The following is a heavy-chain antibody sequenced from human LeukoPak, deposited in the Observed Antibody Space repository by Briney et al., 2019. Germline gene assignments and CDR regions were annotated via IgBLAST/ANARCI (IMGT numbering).Heavy chain of an antibody. CDR3: AKSKSGYYYFDY. CDR2: ISYHGSNK. J-gene: IGHJ4*02. CDR1: GFTFSSYA. Sequence: SGRSLRLSCAASGFTFSSYAMHWVRQAPGKGLEWVAVISYHGSNKYYADSVKGRFTISRDNSKNMLYLQMNSLRAEDTAVYYCAKSKSGYYYFDYWGQGTLVTVSS. D-gene: IGHD3-3*01. V-gene: IGHV3-30-3*02.